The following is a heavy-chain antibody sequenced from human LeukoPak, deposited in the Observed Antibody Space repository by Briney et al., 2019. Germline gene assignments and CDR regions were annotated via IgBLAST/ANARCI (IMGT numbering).Heavy chain of an antibody. CDR1: GFTFSSYA. CDR3: AREKGSGGYSYWYFDL. V-gene: IGHV3-23*01. CDR2: ISGSGGST. D-gene: IGHD1-26*01. Sequence: GGSLRLSCAASGFTFSSYAMSWVRQAPGKGLEWVSAISGSGGSTYYADSVKGRFTISRDNSKNTLYLQMNSLRAEDTAVYYCAREKGSGGYSYWYFDLWGRGTLVTVSS. J-gene: IGHJ2*01.